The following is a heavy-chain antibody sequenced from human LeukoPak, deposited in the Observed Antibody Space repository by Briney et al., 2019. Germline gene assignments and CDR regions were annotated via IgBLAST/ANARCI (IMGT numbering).Heavy chain of an antibody. V-gene: IGHV3-21*01. CDR2: ISSSSSYI. CDR3: ARVYGGNRGYFDY. D-gene: IGHD4-23*01. J-gene: IGHJ4*02. Sequence: PGGSLRLSCAASGFTFSSYSMNWVRQAPGKGLEWVSSISSSSSYIYCADSVKGRFTISRDNAKNSLYLQMNSLRAEDTAVYYCARVYGGNRGYFDYWGQGTLVTVSS. CDR1: GFTFSSYS.